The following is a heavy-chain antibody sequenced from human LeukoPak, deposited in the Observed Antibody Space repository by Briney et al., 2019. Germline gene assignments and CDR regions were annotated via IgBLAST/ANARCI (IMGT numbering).Heavy chain of an antibody. J-gene: IGHJ6*02. CDR1: GYTFTSYG. V-gene: IGHV1-2*04. CDR2: INPGSGGT. CDR3: ARTTNYYHGMDV. D-gene: IGHD1-1*01. Sequence: ASMKVSCKASGYTFTSYGISWVRQAPGQGLEWMGWINPGSGGTNYAQKFQGCVTMTRDMSINTAYMELSRLTSDDTAVYYCARTTNYYHGMDVWGQGTTVTVSS.